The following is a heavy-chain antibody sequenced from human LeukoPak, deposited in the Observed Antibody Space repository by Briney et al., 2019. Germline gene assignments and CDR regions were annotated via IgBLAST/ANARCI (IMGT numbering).Heavy chain of an antibody. CDR1: GGTFSSYA. CDR2: IIPIFGTA. V-gene: IGHV1-69*01. Sequence: ASVKVSCKASGGTFSSYAISWVRQAPGQGLEWMGGIIPIFGTANYAQKFQGRVTITADESTSTAYMELSSLRSEDTAVYYCARTGYNLHWFDPWGQGTLVTVSS. D-gene: IGHD5-24*01. J-gene: IGHJ5*02. CDR3: ARTGYNLHWFDP.